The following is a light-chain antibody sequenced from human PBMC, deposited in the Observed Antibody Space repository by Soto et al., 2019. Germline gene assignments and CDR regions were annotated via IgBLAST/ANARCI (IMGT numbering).Light chain of an antibody. CDR3: QQYNGHSPWT. J-gene: IGKJ1*01. Sequence: DIQMTQSPSTLSASVGDRVTITCRASQNIYSWLAWYQHKPGKAPNLLIYQASSLESGVPSRFSGSGSGTEFTLTSSSLQADDFATYFCQQYNGHSPWTFGQGTKVEIK. CDR1: QNIYSW. CDR2: QAS. V-gene: IGKV1-5*03.